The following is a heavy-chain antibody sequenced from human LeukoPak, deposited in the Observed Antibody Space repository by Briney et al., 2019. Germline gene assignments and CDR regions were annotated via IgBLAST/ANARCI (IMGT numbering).Heavy chain of an antibody. J-gene: IGHJ5*02. CDR2: IYHSGST. Sequence: MASETLSLTCAVSGGSISSGGYSWGWIRQPPGKGLEWIGSIYHSGSTYYNPSLKSRVTISVDTSKNQFSLKLSSVTAADTAVYYCARDGRRAAAGTYWFDPWGQGTLVTVSS. D-gene: IGHD6-13*01. CDR1: GGSISSGGYS. CDR3: ARDGRRAAAGTYWFDP. V-gene: IGHV4-39*07.